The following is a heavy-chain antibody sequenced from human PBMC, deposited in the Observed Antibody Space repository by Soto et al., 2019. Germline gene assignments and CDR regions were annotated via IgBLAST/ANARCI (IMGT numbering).Heavy chain of an antibody. Sequence: VPLVQPGAEVKKPGSPVKDSCKASGGTFSIYAISWARQAPGQGLEWMGGIIPIFATANYAQQFQGRVTITADESTSTAYLELSSLKSVATAVYYCARGVDILTRYQLTGGYYGMDYWGHGNTVTVSS. V-gene: IGHV1-69*01. J-gene: IGHJ6*02. D-gene: IGHD3-9*01. CDR1: GGTFSIYA. CDR3: ARGVDILTRYQLTGGYYGMDY. CDR2: IIPIFATA.